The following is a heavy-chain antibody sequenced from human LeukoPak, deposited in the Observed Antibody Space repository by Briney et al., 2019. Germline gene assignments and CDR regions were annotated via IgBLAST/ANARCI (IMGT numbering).Heavy chain of an antibody. CDR3: ARVDIVVVPAARPEY. CDR2: ISSSSGYI. D-gene: IGHD2-2*01. CDR1: GFTFSSYS. J-gene: IGHJ4*02. V-gene: IGHV3-21*01. Sequence: GGSLRLSCAASGFTFSSYSMNWVRQAPGKGLEWVSSISSSSGYIYYAGSVKGRFTISRDNAKNSLYLQMNSLRAEDTAVYYCARVDIVVVPAARPEYWGQGTLVTVSS.